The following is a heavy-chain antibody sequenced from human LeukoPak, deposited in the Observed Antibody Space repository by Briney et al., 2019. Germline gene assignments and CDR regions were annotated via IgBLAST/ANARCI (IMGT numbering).Heavy chain of an antibody. CDR1: GFTFSTYW. J-gene: IGHJ4*02. Sequence: PGGSLRLSCAASGFTFSTYWMSWVRQAPGKGLEWVGRIRSKANNYATAYAASVKGRFTISRDDSKNTAYLQMNSLKTEDTAVYYCTGDNFDSSVKFDYWGQGTLVTVSS. V-gene: IGHV3-73*01. D-gene: IGHD3-22*01. CDR2: IRSKANNYAT. CDR3: TGDNFDSSVKFDY.